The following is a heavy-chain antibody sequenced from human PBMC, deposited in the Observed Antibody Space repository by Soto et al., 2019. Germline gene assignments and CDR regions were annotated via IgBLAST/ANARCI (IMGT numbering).Heavy chain of an antibody. J-gene: IGHJ5*02. D-gene: IGHD2-2*01. CDR3: ARVPDR. V-gene: IGHV4-39*07. Sequence: SETMSVTCTVSGGSISSSSCPWSWIRQPPGKGLEWIANIKYSGTTFYNPSVKSRVTMSVDRSKNQFSLKLSSVTAADTAVYYCARVPDRWGQGTLVTVSS. CDR1: GGSISSSSCP. CDR2: IKYSGTT.